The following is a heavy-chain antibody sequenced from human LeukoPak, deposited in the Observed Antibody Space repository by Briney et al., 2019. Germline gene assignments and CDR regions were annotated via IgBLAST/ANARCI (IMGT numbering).Heavy chain of an antibody. CDR3: ARHPITRYYDSSGYSAAGPDY. J-gene: IGHJ4*02. CDR1: GYRFTTYW. V-gene: IGHV5-51*01. Sequence: RGESLKISCKGSGYRFTTYWIGWVRQMPGKGLEWMGIINPGDSDTRYSPSFQGQVTISADKSISTAYLLWSSLKASGTAMYYCARHPITRYYDSSGYSAAGPDYWGQGTLVTVSS. CDR2: INPGDSDT. D-gene: IGHD3-22*01.